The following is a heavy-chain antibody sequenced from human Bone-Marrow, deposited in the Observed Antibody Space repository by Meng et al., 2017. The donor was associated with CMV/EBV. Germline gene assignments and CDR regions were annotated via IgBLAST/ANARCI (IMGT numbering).Heavy chain of an antibody. CDR2: ISYDGSNK. CDR3: ARDGFPDDFWSGYYFVY. CDR1: GFTFSSYA. J-gene: IGHJ4*02. Sequence: GESLKISCAASGFTFSSYAMHWVRQAPGKGLEWVAVISYDGSNKYYADSVKGRFTISRDNSKNTLYLQMNSLRAEDTAVYYCARDGFPDDFWSGYYFVYWGQGTRVTVSS. V-gene: IGHV3-30*04. D-gene: IGHD3-3*01.